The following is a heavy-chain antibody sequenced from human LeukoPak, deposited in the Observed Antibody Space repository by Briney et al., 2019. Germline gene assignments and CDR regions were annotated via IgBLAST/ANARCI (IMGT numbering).Heavy chain of an antibody. CDR1: GGSFSGYY. CDR3: ARRPRGSYFREKDGHFDY. Sequence: PSETLSLTCAVYGGSFSGYYWSWIRQPPGKGLEWIGEINHSGSTNYNPSLKSRVTISVDTSKNQFSLKLSSVTAADTAVYYCARRPRGSYFREKDGHFDYWGQGTLVTVSS. CDR2: INHSGST. D-gene: IGHD1-26*01. J-gene: IGHJ4*02. V-gene: IGHV4-34*01.